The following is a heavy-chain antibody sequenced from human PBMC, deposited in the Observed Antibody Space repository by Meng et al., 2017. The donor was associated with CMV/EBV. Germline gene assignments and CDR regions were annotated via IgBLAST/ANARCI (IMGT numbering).Heavy chain of an antibody. J-gene: IGHJ6*02. CDR1: GYTFTGYC. Sequence: ASVKVSCKASGYTFTGYCMHWVRQAPGQGLEWMGWINPNSGGTNYAQKFQGRVTMTRDTSISTAYMELSRLRSDDTAVYYCARDLKSFDFWSGYSNYYYYGMDVWGQGTTVTVSS. CDR3: ARDLKSFDFWSGYSNYYYYGMDV. CDR2: INPNSGGT. V-gene: IGHV1-2*02. D-gene: IGHD3-3*01.